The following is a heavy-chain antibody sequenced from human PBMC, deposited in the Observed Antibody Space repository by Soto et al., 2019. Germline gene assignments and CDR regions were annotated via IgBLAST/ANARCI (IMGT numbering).Heavy chain of an antibody. CDR1: GFTFSSYA. D-gene: IGHD2-2*01. CDR2: ISYDGSNK. V-gene: IGHV3-30-3*01. CDR3: ARDRYCSSTSCYRAFDY. Sequence: QPGGSLRLSCAASGFTFSSYAMHWVRQAPGKGLEWVAVISYDGSNKYYADSVKGRFTISRDNSKNTLYLQMNSLRAEDTAVYYCARDRYCSSTSCYRAFDYWGQGTLVTVSS. J-gene: IGHJ4*02.